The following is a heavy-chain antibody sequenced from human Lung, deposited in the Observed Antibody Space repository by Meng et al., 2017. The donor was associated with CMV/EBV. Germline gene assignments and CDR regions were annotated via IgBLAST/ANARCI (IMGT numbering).Heavy chain of an antibody. CDR3: ARDRAAVGYYYYAMDA. CDR2: IYYSGAT. Sequence: SETXSLXXSVFGHPITTYYWSWVRQAPGKGLEWIGYIYYSGATNYNPSLKSRLTISMDTSKNQFSLELRSVTAADTAIYYCARDRAAVGYYYYAMDAWGQXTTXTVSS. V-gene: IGHV4-59*01. CDR1: GHPITTYY. D-gene: IGHD2-15*01. J-gene: IGHJ6*02.